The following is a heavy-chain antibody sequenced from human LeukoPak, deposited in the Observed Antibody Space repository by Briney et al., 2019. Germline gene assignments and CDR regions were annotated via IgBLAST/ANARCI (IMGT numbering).Heavy chain of an antibody. CDR1: AVLFTSDS. J-gene: IGHJ6*03. V-gene: IGHV3-21*01. D-gene: IGHD5-24*01. Sequence: GGSLRLSCAASAVLFTSDSMNWGRQAPGKGLEWVSSISASSTYIFYGDSVKGRFTLSSDNAMSLLYLQINGLRAEDRAVYYYARIAISSLGGYYMDVWGKGTTVTVSS. CDR3: ARIAISSLGGYYMDV. CDR2: ISASSTYI.